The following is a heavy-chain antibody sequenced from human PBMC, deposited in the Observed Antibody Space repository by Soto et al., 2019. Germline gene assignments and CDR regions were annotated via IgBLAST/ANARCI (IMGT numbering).Heavy chain of an antibody. J-gene: IGHJ4*02. CDR1: GFTFSDYA. Sequence: VQLVESGGGVVQPGRSLRLSCAASGFTFSDYAMHWVRQAPGKGLEWVAVVSHDGRNTHYADSVKGRFTISRDSSKNTVCLETTSLRAEDTAVYYCAKGGRQWLVTADFNYWGQGARVTVSS. CDR2: VSHDGRNT. CDR3: AKGGRQWLVTADFNY. D-gene: IGHD6-19*01. V-gene: IGHV3-30*18.